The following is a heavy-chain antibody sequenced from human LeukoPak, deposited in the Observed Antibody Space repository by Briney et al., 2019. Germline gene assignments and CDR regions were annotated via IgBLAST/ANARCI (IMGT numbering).Heavy chain of an antibody. J-gene: IGHJ4*02. V-gene: IGHV3-23*01. CDR1: GFNFRSYV. D-gene: IGHD6-19*01. Sequence: PGGSLRLSCAASGFNFRSYVMSWVRQAPGKGLEWVSAISGSDGSTYYADSVKGRFTISRDNSKNTLYMQMNSLRAEDTAVYYCARILSSAWGELGYWGQGTLVTVSS. CDR3: ARILSSAWGELGY. CDR2: ISGSDGST.